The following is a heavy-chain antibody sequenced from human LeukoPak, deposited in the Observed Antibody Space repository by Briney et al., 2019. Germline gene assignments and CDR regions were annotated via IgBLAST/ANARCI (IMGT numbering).Heavy chain of an antibody. J-gene: IGHJ4*02. CDR2: INHSGST. CDR1: GGSFSGYY. Sequence: SETLSLTCAVYGGSFSGYYWSWIRQPPGKGLEWIGEINHSGSTNYNPSLKSRVTISVDTSKNQFSLKLSSVTAADTAVYYCARVSSVIVGATYDYWGQGTLVTVSS. D-gene: IGHD1-26*01. CDR3: ARVSSVIVGATYDY. V-gene: IGHV4-34*01.